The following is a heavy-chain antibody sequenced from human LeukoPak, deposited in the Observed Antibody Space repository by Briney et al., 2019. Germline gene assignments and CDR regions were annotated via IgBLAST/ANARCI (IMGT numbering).Heavy chain of an antibody. CDR3: ARGREWFGEFQVGFDP. D-gene: IGHD3-10*01. CDR1: GGSIGSYY. Sequence: SETLSLTCTVSGGSIGSYYWSWIRQPPGKGLEWIGYIYYSGSTNYNPSLKSRVTISVDTSKNQFSLKLSSVTAADTAVYYCARGREWFGEFQVGFDPWGRGTLVTVSS. CDR2: IYYSGST. J-gene: IGHJ5*02. V-gene: IGHV4-59*01.